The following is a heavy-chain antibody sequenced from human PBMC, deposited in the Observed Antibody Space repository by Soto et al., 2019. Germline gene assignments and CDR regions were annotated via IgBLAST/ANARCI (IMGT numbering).Heavy chain of an antibody. V-gene: IGHV4-59*01. CDR3: AKTDYGDYGYYYYSMDV. CDR2: VFYTGST. CDR1: GGSISSYF. J-gene: IGHJ6*02. D-gene: IGHD4-17*01. Sequence: SETLSLTCTVSGGSISSYFWNWIRQPPGKGLEWIGYVFYTGSTNYNPSLKSRVTISVDTSKNQFSLKLRSVTAADTAVYYCAKTDYGDYGYYYYSMDVWGQGTTVTVSS.